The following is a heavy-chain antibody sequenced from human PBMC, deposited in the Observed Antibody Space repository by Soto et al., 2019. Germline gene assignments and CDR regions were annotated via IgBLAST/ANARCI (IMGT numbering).Heavy chain of an antibody. CDR2: INPDNGNT. CDR1: GYTFTRYT. V-gene: IGHV1-3*01. J-gene: IGHJ5*02. Sequence: QVPLVQSGAEVKKPGASVKISCKASGYTFTRYTMNWVRQAPGQRLEWMGWINPDNGNTKSSQKFQDRVIITRDTSACTAYMDLSSLRSEDTAVYYCARGIATGQLDPWGQGTLVTVSS. D-gene: IGHD2-15*01. CDR3: ARGIATGQLDP.